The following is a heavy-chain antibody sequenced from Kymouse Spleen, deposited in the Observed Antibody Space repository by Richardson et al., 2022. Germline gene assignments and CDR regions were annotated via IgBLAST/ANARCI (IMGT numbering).Heavy chain of an antibody. CDR2: INSDGSST. CDR1: GFTFSSYW. V-gene: IGHV3-74*01. J-gene: IGHJ6*02. Sequence: EVQLVESGGGLVQPGGSLRLSCAASGFTFSSYWMHWVRQAPGKGLVWVSRINSDGSSTSYADSVKGRFTISRDNAKNTLYLQMNSLRAEDTAVYYCAREGTVTFSYYYYGMDVWGQGTTVTVSS. CDR3: AREGTVTFSYYYYGMDV. D-gene: IGHD4-11,IGHD4-11*01.